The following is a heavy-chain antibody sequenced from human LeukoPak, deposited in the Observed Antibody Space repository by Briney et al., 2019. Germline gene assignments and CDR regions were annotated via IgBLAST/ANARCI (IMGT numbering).Heavy chain of an antibody. V-gene: IGHV1-2*04. J-gene: IGHJ5*02. CDR2: INPNSGGT. CDR3: AREEGVLWFGELSNWFDP. CDR1: GGTFSSYA. D-gene: IGHD3-10*01. Sequence: ASVKVSCKASGGTFSSYAISWVRQAPGQGLEWMGWINPNSGGTNYAQKFQGWVTMTRDTSISTAYMELSRLRSDDTAVYYCAREEGVLWFGELSNWFDPWGQGTLVTVSS.